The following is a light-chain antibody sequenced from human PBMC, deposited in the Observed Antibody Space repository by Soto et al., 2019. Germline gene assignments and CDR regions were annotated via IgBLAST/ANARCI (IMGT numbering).Light chain of an antibody. CDR3: SSYRSSSTYV. CDR1: SSDVGSYNS. J-gene: IGLJ1*01. Sequence: QSALTQPASVSGSPGQSITISCTGTSSDVGSYNSVSWYQQHPGQAPKLMIYAVSHRLSGVPDRFSASKSGNTASLTISGLQAGDEADYYCSSYRSSSTYVFGSGTKLTVL. V-gene: IGLV2-14*01. CDR2: AVS.